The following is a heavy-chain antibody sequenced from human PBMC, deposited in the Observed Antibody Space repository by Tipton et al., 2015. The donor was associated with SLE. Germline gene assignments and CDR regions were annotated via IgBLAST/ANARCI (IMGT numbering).Heavy chain of an antibody. D-gene: IGHD6-6*01. CDR3: ARGRRSIAARRGPAFDY. CDR1: GGSISSYY. V-gene: IGHV4-59*12. Sequence: TLSLTCTVSGGSISSYYWSWIRQPPGKGLEWIGYIYYSGSTYYNPSLKSRVTISVDTSKNQFSLKLSSVTAADTAVYYCARGRRSIAARRGPAFDYWGQGTLVTVSS. CDR2: IYYSGST. J-gene: IGHJ4*02.